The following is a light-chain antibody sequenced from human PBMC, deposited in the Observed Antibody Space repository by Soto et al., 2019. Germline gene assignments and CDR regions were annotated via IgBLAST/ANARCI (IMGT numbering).Light chain of an antibody. Sequence: EIVLTQSPATLSLSPGERATLSCRASQSIGSNLAWYQQKRGQAPRLLISTVSNRATDIPARFSGSGSGTDFTLTINSLEPEDFAVYYCQQRNSWPRTFGQGTKVEIK. V-gene: IGKV3-11*01. CDR2: TVS. CDR1: QSIGSN. CDR3: QQRNSWPRT. J-gene: IGKJ1*01.